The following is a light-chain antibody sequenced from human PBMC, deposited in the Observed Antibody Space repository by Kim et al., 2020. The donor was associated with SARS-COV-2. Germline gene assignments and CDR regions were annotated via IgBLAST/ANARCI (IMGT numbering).Light chain of an antibody. CDR2: GAS. J-gene: IGKJ4*01. Sequence: EIVMAQSPATLSVSPGERVTLSCRASQSVTHNLAWYQQKPGQAPRLIIYGASTRATGIPARFSGSGSGTEFTLTISSLQSEDFAVYHCQHYDRWPLAFGGGTKVEIK. CDR3: QHYDRWPLA. CDR1: QSVTHN. V-gene: IGKV3-15*01.